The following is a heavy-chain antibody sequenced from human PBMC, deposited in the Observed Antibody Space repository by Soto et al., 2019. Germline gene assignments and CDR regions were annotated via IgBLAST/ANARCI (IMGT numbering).Heavy chain of an antibody. Sequence: EVQLVESGGGLVKPGGSLRLSCAASGFTFSNAWMSWVRQAPGKGLEWVGRIKSKTDGGTTDYAAPVKGRFTISRDDSKNTLYLQMNSLKTEDTAVYYCTTDSPGSIVVVVAATPDYWGQGTLVTVSS. D-gene: IGHD2-15*01. CDR1: GFTFSNAW. CDR2: IKSKTDGGTT. CDR3: TTDSPGSIVVVVAATPDY. J-gene: IGHJ4*02. V-gene: IGHV3-15*01.